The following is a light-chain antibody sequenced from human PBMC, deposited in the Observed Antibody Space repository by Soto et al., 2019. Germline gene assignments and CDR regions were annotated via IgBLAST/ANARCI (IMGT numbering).Light chain of an antibody. J-gene: IGLJ3*02. CDR2: DVT. Sequence: QAVVTQPRSVSGSPGQSVTISCTGTSSDVGGNKYVSWHQHHPGKAPKLLIYDVTKRPSGVPDRFSGSKSGNTASLTISGLQAEDEADYYCCSYVGSYSLVFGGGTKLTVL. V-gene: IGLV2-11*01. CDR3: CSYVGSYSLV. CDR1: SSDVGGNKY.